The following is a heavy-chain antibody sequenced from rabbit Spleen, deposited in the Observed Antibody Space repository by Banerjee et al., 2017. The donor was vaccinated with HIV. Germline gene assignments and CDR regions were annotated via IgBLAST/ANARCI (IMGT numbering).Heavy chain of an antibody. Sequence: QQQLEESGGGMVKPGGTLTLTCKASGIDFSSSYWICWVRQAPGKGLEWIACIYVGSGGGTKYASWTKGRFTFSKTSSTTVTLQVTSLTAADTASYFCARDLTGVIGWNFGWWGQGTLVTVS. CDR3: ARDLTGVIGWNFGW. CDR1: GIDFSSSYW. CDR2: IYVGSGGGT. D-gene: IGHD4-1*01. V-gene: IGHV1S45*01. J-gene: IGHJ3*01.